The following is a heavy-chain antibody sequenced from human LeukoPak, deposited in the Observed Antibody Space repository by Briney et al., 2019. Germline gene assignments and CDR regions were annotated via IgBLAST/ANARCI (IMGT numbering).Heavy chain of an antibody. V-gene: IGHV3-21*01. D-gene: IGHD3-10*01. Sequence: GGSLRLSCAASGFTFSSYSMNWVRQAPGKGLEWVSSISSSSYIYYADSVKGRFTISRDNAKNSLYLQMNSLRAEDTAVYYCARANYYGSGSTRLPYYGMDVWGRGTTVTVSS. CDR2: ISSSSYI. CDR3: ARANYYGSGSTRLPYYGMDV. J-gene: IGHJ6*02. CDR1: GFTFSSYS.